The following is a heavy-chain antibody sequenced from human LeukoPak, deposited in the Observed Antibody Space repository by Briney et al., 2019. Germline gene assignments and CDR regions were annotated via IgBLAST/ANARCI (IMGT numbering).Heavy chain of an antibody. J-gene: IGHJ4*02. CDR2: IYYSGST. CDR1: GGSISSYY. D-gene: IGHD3-22*01. Sequence: KPSETLSLTCTVSGGSISSYYWSWIRQPPGKGLEWIGYIYYSGSTNYNPSLKSRVTISVDTSKNQFSLKLSSVTAADTAAYYCARDYPYDSSGYPFDYWGQGTLVTVSS. CDR3: ARDYPYDSSGYPFDY. V-gene: IGHV4-59*01.